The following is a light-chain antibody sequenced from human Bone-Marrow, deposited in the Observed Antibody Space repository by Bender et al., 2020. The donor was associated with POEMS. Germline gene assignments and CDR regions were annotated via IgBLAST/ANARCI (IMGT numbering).Light chain of an antibody. CDR1: YLGSKR. J-gene: IGLJ2*01. CDR2: ADS. Sequence: YVLTQAPSVSVAPGQTATITCGGNYLGSKRVHWYQQKPGQAPAVVVYADSERPLGVPARFSGSNSGKTATLTISRVGAGDEGDYYCQVWDSSSVHVVFGGGTKLTVL. V-gene: IGLV3-21*02. CDR3: QVWDSSSVHVV.